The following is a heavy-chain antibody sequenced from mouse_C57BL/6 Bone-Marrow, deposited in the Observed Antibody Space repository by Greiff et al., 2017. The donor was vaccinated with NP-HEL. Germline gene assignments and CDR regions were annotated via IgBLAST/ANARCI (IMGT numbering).Heavy chain of an antibody. CDR1: GYTFTSYW. CDR2: IDPSDSET. V-gene: IGHV1-52*01. CDR3: ARIGGGLRRQAWFAY. Sequence: VQLQQPGAELVRPGSSVKLSCKASGYTFTSYWMHWVKQRPIQGLEWIGNIDPSDSETHYNQKFKDKATLTVDKSSSTAYMQLSSLTSEDSAVYYGARIGGGLRRQAWFAYWGQGTLVTVSA. J-gene: IGHJ3*01. D-gene: IGHD2-4*01.